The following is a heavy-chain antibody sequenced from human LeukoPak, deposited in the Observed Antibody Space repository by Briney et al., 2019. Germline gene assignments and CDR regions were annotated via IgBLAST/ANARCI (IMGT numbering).Heavy chain of an antibody. CDR3: AKDRSIYDTSGYYPDY. Sequence: GRSLRLSCAASGFTFSSYGMHWVRQAPGKGLEWVAAISYEGNNKDYADSVKGRFTISRDNSKNTLYLQMISLRAEDTAVYYCAKDRSIYDTSGYYPDYWGQGTLVTVSS. D-gene: IGHD3-22*01. CDR1: GFTFSSYG. CDR2: ISYEGNNK. V-gene: IGHV3-30*18. J-gene: IGHJ4*02.